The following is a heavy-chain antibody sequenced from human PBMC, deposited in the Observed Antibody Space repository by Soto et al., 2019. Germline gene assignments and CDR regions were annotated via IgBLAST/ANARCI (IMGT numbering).Heavy chain of an antibody. CDR3: ARSFAGAKYYDFWSGYYSEFDY. CDR1: GYTFTSYD. V-gene: IGHV1-8*01. J-gene: IGHJ4*02. CDR2: MNPNSGNT. D-gene: IGHD3-3*01. Sequence: ASVKVSCKASGYTFTSYDINWVRQATGQGLEWMGWMNPNSGNTGYAQKFQGRVTMTRNTSISTAYMGLSSLRSEDTAVYYCARSFAGAKYYDFWSGYYSEFDYWGQGTLVTVS.